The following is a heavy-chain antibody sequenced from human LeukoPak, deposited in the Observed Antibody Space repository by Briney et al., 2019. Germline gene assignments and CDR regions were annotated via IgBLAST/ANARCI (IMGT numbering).Heavy chain of an antibody. CDR2: IYSGGST. D-gene: IGHD4-17*01. J-gene: IGHJ6*03. Sequence: PGGSLRLSCAASGFAFSNYGMNWVRQAPGKGLEWVSVIYSGGSTYYADSVKGRYTISRDNSKNTLYLQMNSLRAEDTAVYYCARVTGDGDSYYYYYYYMDVWGKGTTVTISS. V-gene: IGHV3-66*01. CDR1: GFAFSNYG. CDR3: ARVTGDGDSYYYYYYYMDV.